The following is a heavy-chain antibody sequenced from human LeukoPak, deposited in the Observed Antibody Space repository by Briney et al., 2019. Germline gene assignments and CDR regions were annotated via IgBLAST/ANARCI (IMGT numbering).Heavy chain of an antibody. V-gene: IGHV1-8*03. Sequence: ASVKVSCKASGYTFTSYDINWVRQATGQGLEWMGWMNPNSGNTGYAQKFQGRVTITRNTSISTAYMELSSLRSEDTAVYYCARGPPLAYCGGHCYSYSFDYWGQGTLVTVSS. CDR3: ARGPPLAYCGGHCYSYSFDY. J-gene: IGHJ4*02. D-gene: IGHD2-21*02. CDR2: MNPNSGNT. CDR1: GYTFTSYD.